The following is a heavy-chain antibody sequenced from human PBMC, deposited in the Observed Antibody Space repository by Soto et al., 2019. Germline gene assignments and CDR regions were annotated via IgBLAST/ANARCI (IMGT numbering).Heavy chain of an antibody. CDR2: IVVGIGNT. CDR1: GFTFTSSA. J-gene: IGHJ4*02. CDR3: AAANYGDYLSLGY. Sequence: SVKVSCKASGFTFTSSAMQWVRQARGQRLEWIGWIVVGIGNTNYAQKFQERVTITRDMSTSTAYMELSSLRSEDTAVYYCAAANYGDYLSLGYWGQGTLVTVSS. D-gene: IGHD4-17*01. V-gene: IGHV1-58*02.